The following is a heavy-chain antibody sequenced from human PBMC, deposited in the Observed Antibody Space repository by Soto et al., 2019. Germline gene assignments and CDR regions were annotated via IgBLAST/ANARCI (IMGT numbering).Heavy chain of an antibody. CDR1: GFTFRGYG. V-gene: IGHV3-30*03. J-gene: IGHJ6*03. CDR2: ISSDGTNE. CDR3: AIDLGGYYYYYYMDV. Sequence: QVQLVESGGGVVQPGRSLRLSCAASGFTFRGYGIHWVRQAPGKGLEWVAVISSDGTNEYYADSVKGRFTISRDNSKNTLYLQMNSLRTDDTAVYYCAIDLGGYYYYYYMDVWGKGTRVTVSS.